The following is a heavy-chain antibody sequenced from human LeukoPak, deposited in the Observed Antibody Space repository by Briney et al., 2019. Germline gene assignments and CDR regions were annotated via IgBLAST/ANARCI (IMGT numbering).Heavy chain of an antibody. CDR1: GYTFTGYY. CDR3: ARGDSYGSGSYYYYYYYYMDV. D-gene: IGHD3-10*01. J-gene: IGHJ6*03. V-gene: IGHV1-2*02. Sequence: ASVKVSCKASGYTFTGYYMHWVRQAPGQGLEWMGWINPNSGGTNYAQKFQGRVTMTRDTSISTAYMELSRLRSDDTAVYYCARGDSYGSGSYYYYYYYYMDVWGKGTTVTVSS. CDR2: INPNSGGT.